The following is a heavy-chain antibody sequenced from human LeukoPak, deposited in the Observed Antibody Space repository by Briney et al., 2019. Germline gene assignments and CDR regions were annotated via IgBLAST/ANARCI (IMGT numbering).Heavy chain of an antibody. V-gene: IGHV3-53*01. CDR2: LYSDDTT. D-gene: IGHD5-24*01. Sequence: PGGSLRLSCAAPGFIVNSNYMNWVRQAPGKGLEWVSVLYSDDTTYYADSVKGRFTISRDNSKNTLYLQMNSLRAEDTAVYYCARADDGYKYWGQGTLVTVSS. J-gene: IGHJ4*02. CDR1: GFIVNSNY. CDR3: ARADDGYKY.